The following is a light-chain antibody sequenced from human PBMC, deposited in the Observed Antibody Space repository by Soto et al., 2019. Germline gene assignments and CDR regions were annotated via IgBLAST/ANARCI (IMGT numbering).Light chain of an antibody. CDR1: QSINIY. CDR3: QQSYGIPIT. V-gene: IGKV1-39*01. CDR2: AAA. J-gene: IGKJ5*01. Sequence: DIQVTQSTSSLSASVGDRLIITCRASQSINIYLNWYQQKPGKAPKLLIYAAASLQSGVPSRFSGSGSGTDFTLTITSLQPEDFATYYCQQSYGIPITFGQGTRLEIK.